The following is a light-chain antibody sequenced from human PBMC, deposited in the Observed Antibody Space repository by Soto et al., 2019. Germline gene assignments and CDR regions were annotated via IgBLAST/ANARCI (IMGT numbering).Light chain of an antibody. V-gene: IGKV3-15*01. CDR3: HQYNNFWT. Sequence: EILLTQSPDTLAVSPWEVATLSCRASQSVNNKIAWYQQKPGQAPRLLIYGASTRATGIPARFSGSGSGTEFTLTISSLQSEDFGLYYCHQYNNFWTFGQGTKVDIK. J-gene: IGKJ1*01. CDR1: QSVNNK. CDR2: GAS.